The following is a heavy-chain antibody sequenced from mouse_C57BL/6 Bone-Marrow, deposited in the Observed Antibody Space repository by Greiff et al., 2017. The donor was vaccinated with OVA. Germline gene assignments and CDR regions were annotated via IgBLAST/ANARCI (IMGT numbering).Heavy chain of an antibody. CDR3: TSDGDFDY. CDR2: IDPENGDT. Sequence: EVQLHQSGAELLRPGASVKLSCTASGFNFKDDYMPWVQQRPEQGLEWIGWIDPENGDTEYASKFQGNATITADTSSNTAYLQLSSLTSEDTAVYYCTSDGDFDYWGQGTTLTVSS. CDR1: GFNFKDDY. D-gene: IGHD1-1*02. J-gene: IGHJ2*01. V-gene: IGHV14-4*01.